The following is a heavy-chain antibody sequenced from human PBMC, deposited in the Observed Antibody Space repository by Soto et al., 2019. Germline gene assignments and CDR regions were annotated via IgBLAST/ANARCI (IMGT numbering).Heavy chain of an antibody. Sequence: ESLSLTFTISCGFISSGAYFGAWIRQSPGKGLEWIGSIDYTGTTYNNPSLKSRVTMSVDTSKNHFSLKVDSVTAADTALYYCCRRAPEGFDPWGQGTLVPVSS. CDR3: CRRAPEGFDP. J-gene: IGHJ5*02. CDR2: IDYTGTT. CDR1: CGFISSGAYF. V-gene: IGHV4-39*02.